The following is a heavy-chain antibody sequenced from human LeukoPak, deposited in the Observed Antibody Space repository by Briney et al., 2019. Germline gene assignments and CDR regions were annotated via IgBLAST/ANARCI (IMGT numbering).Heavy chain of an antibody. CDR3: AREVPSSSGWYLYYYYGMDV. V-gene: IGHV4-59*01. CDR1: RGSITNYY. CDR2: IYYSGTT. D-gene: IGHD6-19*01. Sequence: SETLSLTCTVSRGSITNYYWSWIRQPPGKGLEWIGYIYYSGTTNYNPSLRSRVTISVDTSKNQFSLNLSSVTAADTAVYYCAREVPSSSGWYLYYYYGMDVWGQGTTVTVSS. J-gene: IGHJ6*02.